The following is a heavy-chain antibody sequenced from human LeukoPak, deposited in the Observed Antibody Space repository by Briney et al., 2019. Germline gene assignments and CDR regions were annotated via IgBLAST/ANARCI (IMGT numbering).Heavy chain of an antibody. Sequence: GGSLRLSCAASGFTFSSYEMNWVRQAPGKGLEWVSYISTSGSTIYYADSVKGRFTISRDNPKNSLYLQMNSLRAEDTAVYYCAREGLRYSWFDPWGQGTLVTVSS. CDR3: AREGLRYSWFDP. V-gene: IGHV3-48*03. CDR1: GFTFSSYE. J-gene: IGHJ5*02. CDR2: ISTSGSTI. D-gene: IGHD3-3*01.